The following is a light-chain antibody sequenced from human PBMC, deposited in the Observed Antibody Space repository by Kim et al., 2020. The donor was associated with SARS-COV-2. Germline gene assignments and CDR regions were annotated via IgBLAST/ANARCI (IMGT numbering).Light chain of an antibody. J-gene: IGKJ4*01. CDR1: QSVRNN. CDR2: SAS. CDR3: QQYNNWPPLT. V-gene: IGKV3-15*01. Sequence: EIVMTQSPATLTVSPGERATLSCRASQSVRNNLAWYQQKVGQAPRLLIYSASTRATGIPARFSGGGSGTEFTLTISSLQSEDFAVYYCQQYNNWPPLTFGGGTKVDIK.